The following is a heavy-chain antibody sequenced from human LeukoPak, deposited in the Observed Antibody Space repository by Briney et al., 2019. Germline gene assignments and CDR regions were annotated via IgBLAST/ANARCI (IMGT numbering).Heavy chain of an antibody. Sequence: GRSLRLSCAASGFTFSSYAMHWVRQAPGKGLEWVAVISYDGSNKYYADSVKGRFTISRDNSKNTLYLQMNSLRAEDTAVYYCARPMVRGVGGVRGLDYWGQGTLVTVSS. CDR1: GFTFSSYA. CDR3: ARPMVRGVGGVRGLDY. V-gene: IGHV3-30-3*01. J-gene: IGHJ4*02. D-gene: IGHD3-10*01. CDR2: ISYDGSNK.